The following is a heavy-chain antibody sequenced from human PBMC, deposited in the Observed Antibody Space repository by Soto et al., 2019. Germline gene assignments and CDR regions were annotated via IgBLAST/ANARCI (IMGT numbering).Heavy chain of an antibody. J-gene: IGHJ6*02. Sequence: SETLSLTCTVSGGSISSYYWSWIRQLPGKGLEWIGYIYYSGSTNYNPSLKSRVTISVDTSKNQFSLKLSSVTAADTAVYYCARVYSDYHYYGMDVWGQGTTVTVSS. CDR3: ARVYSDYHYYGMDV. D-gene: IGHD1-26*01. CDR1: GGSISSYY. V-gene: IGHV4-59*01. CDR2: IYYSGST.